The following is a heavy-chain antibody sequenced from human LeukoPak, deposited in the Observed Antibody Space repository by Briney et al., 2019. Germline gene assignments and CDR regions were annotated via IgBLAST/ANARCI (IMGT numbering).Heavy chain of an antibody. J-gene: IGHJ6*03. D-gene: IGHD1-26*01. CDR2: INPSGGST. Sequence: ASVKVSCKASGYTFTSYYMYWVRQAPGQGLEWMGIINPSGGSTSYAQKFQGRVTMTRDTSTSTVYMELSSLRSEDTAVYYCAREQGEWELPLHRVYYYYMDVWGKGTTVTVSS. CDR3: AREQGEWELPLHRVYYYYMDV. V-gene: IGHV1-46*01. CDR1: GYTFTSYY.